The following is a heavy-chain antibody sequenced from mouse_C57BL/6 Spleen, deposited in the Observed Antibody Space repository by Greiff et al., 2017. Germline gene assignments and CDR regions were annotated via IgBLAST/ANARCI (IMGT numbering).Heavy chain of an antibody. CDR1: GFTFSDYG. Sequence: EVKLVESGGGLVKPGGSLKLSCAASGFTFSDYGMHWVRQAPEKGLEWVAYISSGSSTIYYADTVKGRFTISRDNAKNTLFLQMTSLRSEDTAMYYCARPGYYYGSSPLLYWGQWTLVTVSA. V-gene: IGHV5-17*01. CDR3: ARPGYYYGSSPLLY. D-gene: IGHD1-1*01. CDR2: ISSGSSTI. J-gene: IGHJ3*01.